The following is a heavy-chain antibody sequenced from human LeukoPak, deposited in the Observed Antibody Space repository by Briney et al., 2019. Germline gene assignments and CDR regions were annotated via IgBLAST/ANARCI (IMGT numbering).Heavy chain of an antibody. CDR3: ARDRAVRGVIGTNWFDP. CDR1: GGSISNYY. J-gene: IGHJ5*02. Sequence: SETLSLTCTVSGGSISNYYWSWIRQPPGKGLEWIGHIYDTGSTNYNPSLKSRVTISVDTSKNQFSLKLSSVTAADTAVYYCARDRAVRGVIGTNWFDPWGQGTLVTVSS. V-gene: IGHV4-59*12. CDR2: IYDTGST. D-gene: IGHD3-10*01.